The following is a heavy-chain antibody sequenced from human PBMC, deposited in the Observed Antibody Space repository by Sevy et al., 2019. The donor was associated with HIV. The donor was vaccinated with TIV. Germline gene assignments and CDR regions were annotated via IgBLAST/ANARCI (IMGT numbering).Heavy chain of an antibody. J-gene: IGHJ4*02. Sequence: GGALRLSCTASGFTFSDSWMSWVRKAPGKGLEWVANIKQDGSDKHYVDSAKGRFPISSANAKTSLYLQMNSLRAGDTAVYYCARGVTSVTPFDYWGQGTLVTVSS. CDR3: ARGVTSVTPFDY. D-gene: IGHD4-17*01. V-gene: IGHV3-7*01. CDR1: GFTFSDSW. CDR2: IKQDGSDK.